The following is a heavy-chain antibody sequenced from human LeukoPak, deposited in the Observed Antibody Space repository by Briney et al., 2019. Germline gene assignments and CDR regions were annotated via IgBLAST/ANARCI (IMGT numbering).Heavy chain of an antibody. CDR3: AKDSEGSWINYYYYMDV. V-gene: IGHV3-23*01. J-gene: IGHJ6*03. CDR1: GFTFSSYA. CDR2: ISGSGGST. Sequence: GGSLRLSCAASGFTFSSYAMSWVRQAPGKGLEWVSAISGSGGSTYYADSVKGRFTISRDNSKNTLYLQMNSLRAEDTAVYYCAKDSEGSWINYYYYMDVWGKGTTVTVSS. D-gene: IGHD5-12*01.